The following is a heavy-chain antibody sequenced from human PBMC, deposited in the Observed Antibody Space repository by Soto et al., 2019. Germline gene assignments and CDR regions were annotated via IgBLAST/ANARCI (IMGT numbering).Heavy chain of an antibody. CDR2: ISSGGGTT. CDR1: GLTFSSYE. D-gene: IGHD3-16*01. J-gene: IGHJ4*02. Sequence: WGSLRLSFAASGLTFSSYEMNCVRQAPGKGLEWVSYISSGGGTTYYAYSVKVRFTISRDNAKNSLYLQMNSLRAEDTALYYCESEYALGFPVXWGQGTLATVPX. CDR3: ESEYALGFPVX. V-gene: IGHV3-48*03.